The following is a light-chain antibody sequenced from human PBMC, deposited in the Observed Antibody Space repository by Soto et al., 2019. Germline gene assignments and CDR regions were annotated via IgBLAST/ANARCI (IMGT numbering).Light chain of an antibody. CDR2: GAS. CDR1: QRVSSSY. CDR3: QRYGSSPPFT. J-gene: IGKJ2*01. Sequence: EIVLTQSPGTLSLSPGERATLSCRASQRVSSSYLAWYQQKPGQAPRLLIYGASSRATGIPDRFSGSGSGTDFTLTISRLEPEGFAVYFCQRYGSSPPFTFGQGTKVDIK. V-gene: IGKV3-20*01.